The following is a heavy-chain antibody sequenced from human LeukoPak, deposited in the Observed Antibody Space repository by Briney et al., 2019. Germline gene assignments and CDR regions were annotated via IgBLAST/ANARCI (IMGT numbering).Heavy chain of an antibody. CDR1: GFTFSSYA. J-gene: IGHJ5*02. Sequence: PGRSLRLSCAASGFTFSSYAMHWVRQAPGKGLEWVAVISYDGSNKFYADSVKGRFTISRDNSKNTLYLQMNSLRAEDTAVYYCARVIPGPGDTATVPWGQGTLVTVSS. CDR3: ARVIPGPGDTATVP. V-gene: IGHV3-30*04. CDR2: ISYDGSNK. D-gene: IGHD5-18*01.